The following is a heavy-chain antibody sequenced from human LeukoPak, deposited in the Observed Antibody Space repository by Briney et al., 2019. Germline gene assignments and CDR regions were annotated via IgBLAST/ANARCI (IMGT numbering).Heavy chain of an antibody. Sequence: SQTLSLTCVISGDSVNSAAWNWIRQSPSRGLEWLGRTYYKSKWYNDYAVSVKSRVTINPDTSKNQFSLQLNSVTPEDTAVYYCARGLVVGYCSGGSCYSDYFDYWGQGILVTVSS. CDR2: TYYKSKWYN. V-gene: IGHV6-1*01. CDR1: GDSVNSAA. J-gene: IGHJ4*02. CDR3: ARGLVVGYCSGGSCYSDYFDY. D-gene: IGHD2-15*01.